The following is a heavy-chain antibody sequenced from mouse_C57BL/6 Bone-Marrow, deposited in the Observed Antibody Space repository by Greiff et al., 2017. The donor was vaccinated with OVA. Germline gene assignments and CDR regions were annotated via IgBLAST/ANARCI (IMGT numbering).Heavy chain of an antibody. CDR1: GYAFSSSW. CDR2: IYPGDGDT. Sequence: VQLQQSGPELVKPGASVKISCKASGYAFSSSWMNWVKQRPGKGLEWIGRIYPGDGDTNYNGKFKGKATLTADKSSSTAYMQLSSLTSEDSAVYICATYYSNDREYFDYWGQGTTLTVSS. D-gene: IGHD2-5*01. J-gene: IGHJ2*01. V-gene: IGHV1-82*01. CDR3: ATYYSNDREYFDY.